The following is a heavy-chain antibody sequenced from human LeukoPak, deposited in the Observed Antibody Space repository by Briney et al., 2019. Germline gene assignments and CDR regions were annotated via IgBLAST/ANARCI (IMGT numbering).Heavy chain of an antibody. CDR2: IKTKREGSTI. J-gene: IGHJ4*02. Sequence: GGSLRLSCAASGFTFTDTWMNWVRQAPGKGLEWVGRIKTKREGSTIGYAAPVKGRFTSARDDSKNPLYLQMNSLQTEDTAVYYCTTDRKFCGQGTLVTVSS. V-gene: IGHV3-15*01. CDR1: GFTFTDTW. CDR3: TTDRKF.